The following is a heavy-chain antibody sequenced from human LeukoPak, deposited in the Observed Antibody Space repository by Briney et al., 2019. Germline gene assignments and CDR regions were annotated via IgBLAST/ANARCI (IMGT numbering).Heavy chain of an antibody. D-gene: IGHD2-15*01. J-gene: IGHJ4*02. CDR2: IWYDGSNE. CDR3: ARDAGYCSGGSCYPGQFDY. V-gene: IGHV3-33*01. CDR1: GFTFSNYG. Sequence: GGSLRLSCAASGFTFSNYGMHWVRQAPGKGLEWVAVIWYDGSNEYYADSVKGRFTISRDNSKNTLYLQMNSLRAEDTAVYYCARDAGYCSGGSCYPGQFDYWGQGTLVTVSS.